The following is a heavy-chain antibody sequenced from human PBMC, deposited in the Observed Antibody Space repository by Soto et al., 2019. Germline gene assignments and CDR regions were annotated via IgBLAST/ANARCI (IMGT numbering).Heavy chain of an antibody. V-gene: IGHV4-39*01. J-gene: IGHJ4*02. CDR1: GGSIKVGGYY. CDR2: IYYSGTT. D-gene: IGHD5-12*01. CDR3: AKLAYSDYRX. Sequence: PLEALSLTWTVSGGSIKVGGYYWGWIRQPPGKGLEFLATIYYSGTTYYNPSLKSRLTISLETSRNLFSLDLTSVTAADTAFYYCAKLAYSDYRXWGQGTLVTVSX.